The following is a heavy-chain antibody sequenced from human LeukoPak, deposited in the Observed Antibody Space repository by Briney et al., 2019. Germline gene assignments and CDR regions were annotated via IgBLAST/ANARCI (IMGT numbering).Heavy chain of an antibody. CDR1: GGTFSSYA. V-gene: IGHV1-69*01. J-gene: IGHJ4*02. CDR3: AKDLRATVYMHY. Sequence: WASVKVSCKASGGTFSSYAISWVRQAPGQGLEWMGGIIPIFGTANYAQMFQGRVTITADESTSTAYMELSSLRAEDTAVYYCAKDLRATVYMHYWGQGTLVTVSS. CDR2: IIPIFGTA. D-gene: IGHD4-17*01.